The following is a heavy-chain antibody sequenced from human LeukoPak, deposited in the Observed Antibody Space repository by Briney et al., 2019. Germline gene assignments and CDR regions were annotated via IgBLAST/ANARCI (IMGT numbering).Heavy chain of an antibody. CDR3: ARELSHWYFGL. Sequence: TLSLTCAVYGGSFSGYYWSWIRQPPGKGLEWIGEINRSGSTNYNPSLKSRVTISVDTSKKQFSLKLSSVTAADTAVYYCARELSHWYFGLWGRGTLVTVSS. V-gene: IGHV4-34*01. CDR2: INRSGST. D-gene: IGHD1-26*01. CDR1: GGSFSGYY. J-gene: IGHJ2*01.